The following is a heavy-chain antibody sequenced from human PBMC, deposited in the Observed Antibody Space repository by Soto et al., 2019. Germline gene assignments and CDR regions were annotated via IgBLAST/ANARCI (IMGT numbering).Heavy chain of an antibody. CDR2: IYNGGNT. D-gene: IGHD3-10*01. V-gene: IGHV4-4*07. CDR1: GGSISSYY. J-gene: IGHJ6*02. Sequence: SETLSLTCTVAGGSISSYYWSWIRQSAGKGLEWIGRIYNGGNTQYNPSLKSRVTMSADTSKNQFSLRLNSVTAADTAVYYCARDGSDSYGLDVWGQGTTVTVSS. CDR3: ARDGSDSYGLDV.